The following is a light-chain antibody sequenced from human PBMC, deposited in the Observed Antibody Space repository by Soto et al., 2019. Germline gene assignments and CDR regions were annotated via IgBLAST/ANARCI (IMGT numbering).Light chain of an antibody. CDR1: QSVDSTF. J-gene: IGKJ1*01. Sequence: EIVLTQSPGSLSLSPGQRATLSCRASQSVDSTFFAWYQKKPGKAPRLLIYGASKRDTGVPDRFSGSGSGTDFTLTISRLEPEDLAVYYCQQYMSSVTFGQGIKVEI. CDR3: QQYMSSVT. V-gene: IGKV3-20*01. CDR2: GAS.